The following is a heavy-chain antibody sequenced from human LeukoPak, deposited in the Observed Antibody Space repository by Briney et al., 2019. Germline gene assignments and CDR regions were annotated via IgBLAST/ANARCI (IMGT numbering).Heavy chain of an antibody. V-gene: IGHV4-61*01. CDR1: GGSVSSGTYY. J-gene: IGHJ5*02. D-gene: IGHD4-17*01. CDR3: ASYYGDLSP. Sequence: MASETLSLTCTVSGGSVSSGTYYWSWLRQPPGKGLEWIGYIYYSGSTNYNPSLKSRVTISVDTSKNQFTLKLSSVTAADTAVYYCASYYGDLSPWGQGTLVTVSS. CDR2: IYYSGST.